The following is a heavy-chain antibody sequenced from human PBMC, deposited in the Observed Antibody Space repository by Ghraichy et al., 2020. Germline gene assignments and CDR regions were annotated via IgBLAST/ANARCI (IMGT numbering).Heavy chain of an antibody. CDR2: ISSSSSYI. CDR1: GFTFSTYS. J-gene: IGHJ4*02. D-gene: IGHD6-13*01. Sequence: GESLNISCAASGFTFSTYSMNWVRQAPGKGLEWVSSISSSSSYIYYADSVKGRFTISRDNAKNSLYLQMNSLRAEDTAVYYCARDRGSSRWYIDYWGQGTLVTVSS. V-gene: IGHV3-21*01. CDR3: ARDRGSSRWYIDY.